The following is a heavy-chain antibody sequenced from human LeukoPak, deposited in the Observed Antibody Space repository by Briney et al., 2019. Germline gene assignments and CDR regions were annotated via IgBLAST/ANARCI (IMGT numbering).Heavy chain of an antibody. CDR2: IKEDGSEK. Sequence: GGSLRLSCAASGFTFSSYWMTWVHQAPGKGLEWLANIKEDGSEKYYVDSVKGRFTISRDNAKNSLYLQMNSLRAEDTAVYYCARGRGMGYWGQGTLVTVSS. V-gene: IGHV3-7*01. D-gene: IGHD3-16*01. CDR1: GFTFSSYW. CDR3: ARGRGMGY. J-gene: IGHJ4*02.